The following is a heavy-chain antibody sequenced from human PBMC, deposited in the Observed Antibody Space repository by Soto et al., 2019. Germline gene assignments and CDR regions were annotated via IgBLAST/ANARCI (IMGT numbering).Heavy chain of an antibody. J-gene: IGHJ4*02. CDR1: GFTFSSYS. V-gene: IGHV3-48*02. Sequence: EVQLVESGGGLVQPGGSLRLSCAASGFTFSSYSMNWVRQAPGKGLEWVSYISSSSSTIYYADSVKGRFTISRDNAKNSLYLPMNSLRDEDTAVYYCARGLYYYDSSGYWGYWGQGTLVTVSS. CDR2: ISSSSSTI. D-gene: IGHD3-22*01. CDR3: ARGLYYYDSSGYWGY.